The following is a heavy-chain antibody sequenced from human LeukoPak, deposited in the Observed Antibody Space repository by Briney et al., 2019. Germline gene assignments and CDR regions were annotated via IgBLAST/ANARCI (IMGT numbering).Heavy chain of an antibody. CDR2: INGDGRNT. CDR3: ARGSSSGWPDYLDY. V-gene: IGHV3-74*01. CDR1: GFDLSSHW. D-gene: IGHD6-19*01. J-gene: IGHJ4*02. Sequence: PGGSRRLSCAASGFDLSSHWMHWVRQAPGKGLVWLSRINGDGRNTGYADSVKGRFTISRDNAKNTLYLQMNSLRAEDTAVYYCARGSSSGWPDYLDYWGQGTLVTVSS.